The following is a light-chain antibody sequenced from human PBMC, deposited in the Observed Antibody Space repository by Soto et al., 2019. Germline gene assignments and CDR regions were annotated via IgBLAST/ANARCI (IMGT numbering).Light chain of an antibody. V-gene: IGKV3-20*01. Sequence: ENVLTQSPGTLSLSPGERATLSCRASQSVSSNYLAWYQQKPGQAPRLFIYGASSRATGIPDRFSGSESGTDYTLTISRLEPEDFAVYYCQQYGSSPLTFGGGTKVEI. J-gene: IGKJ4*01. CDR1: QSVSSNY. CDR2: GAS. CDR3: QQYGSSPLT.